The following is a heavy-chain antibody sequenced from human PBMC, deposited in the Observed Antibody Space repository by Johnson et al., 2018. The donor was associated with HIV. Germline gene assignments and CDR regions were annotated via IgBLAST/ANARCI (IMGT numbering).Heavy chain of an antibody. V-gene: IGHV3-33*01. D-gene: IGHD6-19*01. CDR1: RFTFSTYG. CDR3: ARGYTNGWYFDGAFDV. CDR2: TWYDASYK. Sequence: QVQLVESGGGVVQPGRSLRLSCAASRFTFSTYGIHWVRQAPGKGLEWVAVTWYDASYKYCTDSVKGRFTMSRDNSKNTLCLQMNSLRAEDTAIFYCARGYTNGWYFDGAFDVWGQGTKVTVSS. J-gene: IGHJ3*01.